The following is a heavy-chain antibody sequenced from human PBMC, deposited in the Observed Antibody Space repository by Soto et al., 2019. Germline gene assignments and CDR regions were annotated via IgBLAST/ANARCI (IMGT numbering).Heavy chain of an antibody. V-gene: IGHV6-1*01. D-gene: IGHD3-22*01. CDR1: GDSVSSNSAA. CDR3: ARDRTYYYDSSGYYLRDYYYYYGMDV. CDR2: TYYRSKWYN. Sequence: TLSLTCAISGDSVSSNSAAWNWIRQPPSRGLEWLGRTYYRSKWYNDYAVSVKSRITINPDTSKNQFSLQLNSVTPEDTAVYYCARDRTYYYDSSGYYLRDYYYYYGMDVWGQGTTVTVSS. J-gene: IGHJ6*02.